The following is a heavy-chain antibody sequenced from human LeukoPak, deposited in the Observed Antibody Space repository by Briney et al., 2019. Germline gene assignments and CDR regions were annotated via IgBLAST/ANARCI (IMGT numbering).Heavy chain of an antibody. CDR3: ARDLWNRYCSNIEPNWFDP. D-gene: IGHD6-13*01. Sequence: KSSETLSLTCTVSGGSISSYHWSWIRQPPGKGLEWIGYIYYSGSTNYNPSLKSRVTISVDTSKNQFSLKLSSVTAADTAVYYCARDLWNRYCSNIEPNWFDPWGQGTLVTVSS. CDR1: GGSISSYH. J-gene: IGHJ5*02. CDR2: IYYSGST. V-gene: IGHV4-59*01.